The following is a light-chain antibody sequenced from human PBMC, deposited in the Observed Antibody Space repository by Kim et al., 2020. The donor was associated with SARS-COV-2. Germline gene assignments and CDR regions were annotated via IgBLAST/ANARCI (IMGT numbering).Light chain of an antibody. V-gene: IGLV2-14*03. J-gene: IGLJ1*01. CDR3: SSFTRNTTLV. Sequence: QSALTQPASASGSPGQSITISCTGTSNDVGAFNYVSWYQQHPGKAPKLVIYDVIVRPSGVPNRFSGSKSGNTASLTISGLQAEDEADYYCSSFTRNTTLVFGPGATVTV. CDR1: SNDVGAFNY. CDR2: DVI.